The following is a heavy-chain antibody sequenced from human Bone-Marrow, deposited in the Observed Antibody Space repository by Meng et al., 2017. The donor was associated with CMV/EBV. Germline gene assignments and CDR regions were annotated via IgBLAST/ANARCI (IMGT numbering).Heavy chain of an antibody. D-gene: IGHD3-16*01. CDR3: ARAGGD. CDR1: GYTFTSYD. V-gene: IGHV1-2*02. CDR2: INPQSGDT. Sequence: ASVKVSCKASGYTFTSYDINWVRQATGQGLEWMGWINPQSGDTNYAQNFQGRVTLTRDTSISTAYMELSSLRSDDTAMYYCARAGGDWGQGTLVTVSS. J-gene: IGHJ4*02.